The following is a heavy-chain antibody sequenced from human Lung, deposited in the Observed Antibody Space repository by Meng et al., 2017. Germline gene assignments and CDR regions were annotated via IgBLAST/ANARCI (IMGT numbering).Heavy chain of an antibody. Sequence: VQVQSGGAGLLKPSETLSLTCVVSGGSFSDYYWSWIRQPPGKGLEWIGEINHSGSTNYNPSLESRATISVDTSQNNLSLKLSSVTAADSAVYYCARGPTTMAHDFDYWGQGTLVTVSS. CDR1: GGSFSDYY. D-gene: IGHD4-11*01. CDR2: INHSGST. J-gene: IGHJ4*02. CDR3: ARGPTTMAHDFDY. V-gene: IGHV4-34*01.